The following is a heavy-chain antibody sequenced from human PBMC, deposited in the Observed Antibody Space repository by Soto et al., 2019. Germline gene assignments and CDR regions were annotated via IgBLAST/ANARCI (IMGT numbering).Heavy chain of an antibody. V-gene: IGHV4-59*08. CDR3: ARQYSNAFDY. CDR2: IHFSGST. D-gene: IGHD1-26*01. J-gene: IGHJ4*02. Sequence: SETLSLTCTVSGGSISSYYWSWIRQAPGKGLEWIGYIHFSGSTKYNPSLNSRVTTLIDTSNNQFSLKVTPVTAADTSVYYCARQYSNAFDYWGQGTLVTVSS. CDR1: GGSISSYY.